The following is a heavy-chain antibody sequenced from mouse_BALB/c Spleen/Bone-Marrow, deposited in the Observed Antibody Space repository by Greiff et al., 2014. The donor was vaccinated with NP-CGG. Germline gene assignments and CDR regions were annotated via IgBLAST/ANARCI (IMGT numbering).Heavy chain of an antibody. CDR1: GYSFTGYN. Sequence: VQLQQSGPELEKPGASVKISCKTSGYSFTGYNMNWVKQTNGKSLEWIGNIDPYYGGTSYNQNFKGKATLTVDKSSTTAYMQLKSLTSEDSAVYYCAKRGRAGYYFDYWGQGTTLTVSS. CDR3: AKRGRAGYYFDY. V-gene: IGHV1-39*01. CDR2: IDPYYGGT. D-gene: IGHD4-1*01. J-gene: IGHJ2*01.